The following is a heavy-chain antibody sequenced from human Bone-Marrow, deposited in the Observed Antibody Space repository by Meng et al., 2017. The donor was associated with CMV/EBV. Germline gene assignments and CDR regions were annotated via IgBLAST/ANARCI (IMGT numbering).Heavy chain of an antibody. CDR1: GYSFTDYY. CDR3: ARRGGYEYSLFDL. V-gene: IGHV1-2*02. J-gene: IGHJ5*02. Sequence: ASVKVSCKASGYSFTDYYMHWVRQAPGQGLEWLGWINGHSGDTYYAQKFQGGFSLTRDTYISTAYMELTRLTSDDTAFYYCARRGGYEYSLFDLWGQGTQVTVSS. D-gene: IGHD5-12*01. CDR2: INGHSGDT.